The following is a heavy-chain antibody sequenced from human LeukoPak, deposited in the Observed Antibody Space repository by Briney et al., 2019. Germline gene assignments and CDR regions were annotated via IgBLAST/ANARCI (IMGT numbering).Heavy chain of an antibody. J-gene: IGHJ4*02. CDR3: ARRLGSGYSDY. CDR2: INHSGST. Sequence: SETLSLTCAVYGGSFSGYYWSWIRQPPGKGLEWIGEINHSGSTNYNPSLKSRVTISVDTSKNQFSLKLSSVTAADTAVYYCARRLGSGYSDYWGQGTLVTVSS. D-gene: IGHD2-15*01. V-gene: IGHV4-34*01. CDR1: GGSFSGYY.